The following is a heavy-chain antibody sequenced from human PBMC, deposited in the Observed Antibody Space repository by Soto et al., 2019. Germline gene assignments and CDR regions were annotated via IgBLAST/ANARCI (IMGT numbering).Heavy chain of an antibody. V-gene: IGHV1-18*01. J-gene: IGHJ6*02. D-gene: IGHD3-3*01. CDR2: ISAYNGNT. CDR3: ARSSSPYYDFWSGPDYYYYYGMDV. Sequence: ASVKVSCKASGYTFTSYGISWVRQAPGQGLEWMGWISAYNGNTNYAQKLQGRVTMTTDTSTSTAYMELRSLRSDDTAVYYCARSSSPYYDFWSGPDYYYYYGMDVWGQGTTVTVSS. CDR1: GYTFTSYG.